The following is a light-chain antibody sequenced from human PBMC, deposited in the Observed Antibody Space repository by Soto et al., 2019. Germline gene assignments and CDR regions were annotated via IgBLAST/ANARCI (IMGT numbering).Light chain of an antibody. Sequence: EIVLTQSPGTLSLSPGERATLSCRASQSVSSSYLAWYQQRPGQAPRLLISGASSRATGIPDRFSGFGSGTEFTLTISRLEPEDFAVYYCQQYVSSPGTFGQGTKLEIK. J-gene: IGKJ2*01. CDR1: QSVSSSY. V-gene: IGKV3-20*01. CDR2: GAS. CDR3: QQYVSSPGT.